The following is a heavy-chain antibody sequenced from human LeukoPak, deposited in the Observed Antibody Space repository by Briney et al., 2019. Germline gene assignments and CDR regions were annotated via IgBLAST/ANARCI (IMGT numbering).Heavy chain of an antibody. V-gene: IGHV1-69*13. CDR2: IIPIFGTA. J-gene: IGHJ4*02. Sequence: SVKVSCKASGGTFSSYAISWVRQAPGQGLEWMGGIIPIFGTANYAQKFQGRVTITADESTSTAYMELSSLRSEDTAVYYCARGMVRGVLHVDYWGQGTLVTVSS. CDR3: ARGMVRGVLHVDY. D-gene: IGHD3-10*01. CDR1: GGTFSSYA.